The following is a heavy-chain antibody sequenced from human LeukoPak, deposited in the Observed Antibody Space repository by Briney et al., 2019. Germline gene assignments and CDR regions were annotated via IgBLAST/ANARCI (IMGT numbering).Heavy chain of an antibody. CDR3: ARDNWWGHRRLRVHYDFWNRRVDAFDI. CDR1: GYTFTGYY. CDR2: INPSGGST. D-gene: IGHD3-3*01. Sequence: ASVKVSCKASGYTFTGYYMHWVRQAPGQGLEWMGIINPSGGSTSYAQKFQGRVTMTRDMSTSTVYMELSSLRSEDTAVYYCARDNWWGHRRLRVHYDFWNRRVDAFDIWGQGTMVTVSS. J-gene: IGHJ3*02. V-gene: IGHV1-46*01.